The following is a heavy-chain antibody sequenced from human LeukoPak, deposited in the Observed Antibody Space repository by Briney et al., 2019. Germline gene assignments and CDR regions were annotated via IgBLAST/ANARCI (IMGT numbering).Heavy chain of an antibody. Sequence: PGGSLRLSCAASGFTFSSYSMNWIRQAPGKGLEWVSAIGRTSGDTSYADSVKGRFTISRDNADNSLYLQMNSLRAEDTAVYYCAGLNWELHLLWGQGALVTVSS. CDR1: GFTFSSYS. J-gene: IGHJ4*02. CDR3: AGLNWELHLL. D-gene: IGHD1-26*01. CDR2: IGRTSGDT. V-gene: IGHV3-21*01.